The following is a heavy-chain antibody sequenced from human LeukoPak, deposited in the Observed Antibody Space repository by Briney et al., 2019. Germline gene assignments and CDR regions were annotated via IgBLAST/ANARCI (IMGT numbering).Heavy chain of an antibody. CDR1: GFTFSDYY. D-gene: IGHD3-3*01. CDR3: ARDIWSGYYGGAFDI. CDR2: ISSSGSTI. Sequence: GGSLRLSCAASGFTFSDYYMSWIRQAPGKGLEWVSYISSSGSTIYYADSVKGRFTISRDNAKNSLYLRMNSLRAEDTAVYYCARDIWSGYYGGAFDIWGQGTMVTVSS. J-gene: IGHJ3*02. V-gene: IGHV3-11*01.